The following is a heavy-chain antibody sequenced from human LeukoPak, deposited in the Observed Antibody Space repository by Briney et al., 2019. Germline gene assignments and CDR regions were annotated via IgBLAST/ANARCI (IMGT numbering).Heavy chain of an antibody. Sequence: GGSLRLSCAASEFNLSGSTIHWVRQAPGKGLEWVANIKQDGSEKYYVDSVKGRFTISRDNAKNSLYLQMNSLRAEDTAVYYCARDAIMITFGGVNVIDYWGQGTLVTVSS. V-gene: IGHV3-7*01. J-gene: IGHJ4*02. D-gene: IGHD3-16*02. CDR1: EFNLSGST. CDR3: ARDAIMITFGGVNVIDY. CDR2: IKQDGSEK.